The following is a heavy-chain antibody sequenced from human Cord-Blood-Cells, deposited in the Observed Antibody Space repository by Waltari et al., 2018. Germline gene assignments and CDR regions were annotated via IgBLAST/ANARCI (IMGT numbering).Heavy chain of an antibody. J-gene: IGHJ6*03. CDR1: GYSISSGYY. Sequence: QVQLQESGPGLVKPSEILSLTCAVSGYSISSGYYWGWIRQPPGKGLEWIGSIYHSGSTYYNPSLKSGVTISVDTSKNQFSLKLSSVTAADTTVYYCARGSGDSSGYYYYYYYMDVWGKGTTVTVSS. D-gene: IGHD3-22*01. CDR3: ARGSGDSSGYYYYYYYMDV. CDR2: IYHSGST. V-gene: IGHV4-38-2*01.